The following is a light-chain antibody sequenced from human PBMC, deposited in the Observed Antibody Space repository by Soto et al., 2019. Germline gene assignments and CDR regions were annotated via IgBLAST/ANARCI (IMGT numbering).Light chain of an antibody. CDR1: QNISKW. CDR3: QRYNNY. CDR2: DTS. J-gene: IGKJ2*01. V-gene: IGKV1-5*01. Sequence: DFQMTQSPSTLSASVEDRVSITCRASQNISKWLAWYQLKPGRAPNLLIYDTSILKSGVPSRFSGSGSGTEFTLTISSLQPDDFATYYCQRYNNYFGLGTKVDIK.